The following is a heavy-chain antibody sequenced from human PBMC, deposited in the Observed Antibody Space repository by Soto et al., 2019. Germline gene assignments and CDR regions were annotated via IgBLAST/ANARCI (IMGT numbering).Heavy chain of an antibody. CDR1: GFTVSSNY. D-gene: IGHD6-13*01. Sequence: EVQLVESGGGLVQPGGSLRLSCAASGFTVSSNYMSWVRRAPGRGLEWVSVIYSGGSTYYADSVKGRFTISRHNSKNTLYRQMNSLRAEDTAVYYCATYTRPYYYYYMDVWGKGTTVTVSS. CDR3: ATYTRPYYYYYMDV. V-gene: IGHV3-53*04. CDR2: IYSGGST. J-gene: IGHJ6*03.